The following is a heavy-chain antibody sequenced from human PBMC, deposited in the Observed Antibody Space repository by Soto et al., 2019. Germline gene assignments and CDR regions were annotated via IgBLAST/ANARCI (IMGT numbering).Heavy chain of an antibody. CDR3: ARDGSGYRSRASPMDV. CDR2: IIPIFGTA. D-gene: IGHD3-22*01. V-gene: IGHV1-69*13. Sequence: SVKVSCKASGDTFSSYAISWVRQAPGQGLEWMGGIIPIFGTANYAQKFQGRVTITADESTSTAYMELSSLRSEDTAVYYCARDGSGYRSRASPMDVWGQGITVTVSS. CDR1: GDTFSSYA. J-gene: IGHJ6*02.